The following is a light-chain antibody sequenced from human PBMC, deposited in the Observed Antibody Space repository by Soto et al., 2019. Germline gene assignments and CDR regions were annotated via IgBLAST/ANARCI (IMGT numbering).Light chain of an antibody. V-gene: IGKV3-11*01. CDR1: QSVSSY. CDR2: DAS. Sequence: EIVLTQSPATLALSPGARATLSCRASQSVSSYLAWYQQKPGQAPRLLIYDASNRATGIPARFSGSESGTDFNLTISSLEPEDFAVYYCQKRSNWPPYTCGQGTKLEIK. CDR3: QKRSNWPPYT. J-gene: IGKJ2*01.